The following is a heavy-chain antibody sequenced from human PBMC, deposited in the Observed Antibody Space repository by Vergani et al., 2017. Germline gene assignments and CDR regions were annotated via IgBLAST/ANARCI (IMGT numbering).Heavy chain of an antibody. CDR3: AKYMAPILFGENTKNYFDY. CDR1: GFTFDDYA. D-gene: IGHD3-10*01. V-gene: IGHV3-9*01. CDR2: ISWNSGSI. J-gene: IGHJ4*02. Sequence: EVQLVESGGGLVQPGRSLRLSCAASGFTFDDYAMHWVRQAPGKGLEWVAGISWNSGSIGYADSVKGRFTISRDNAKKSLYLQMNSLRAEDTALYYCAKYMAPILFGENTKNYFDYWGQGTLVTVSS.